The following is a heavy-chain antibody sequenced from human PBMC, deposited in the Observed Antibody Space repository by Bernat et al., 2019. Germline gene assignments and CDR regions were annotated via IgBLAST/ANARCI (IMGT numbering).Heavy chain of an antibody. CDR2: INWNGGST. CDR1: GFTFDDYG. CDR3: ARDKEPGYCRGGSCYVVDY. V-gene: IGHV3-20*01. J-gene: IGHJ4*02. Sequence: EVQLVESGGGVVRPGGSLRLFCAASGFTFDDYGMSWVRQAPGKGLEWVFGINWNGGSTGYADSVKGRFTISRDNAKNSLYLQMNSLRAEDTALYHCARDKEPGYCRGGSCYVVDYWGQGTLVTVSS. D-gene: IGHD2-15*01.